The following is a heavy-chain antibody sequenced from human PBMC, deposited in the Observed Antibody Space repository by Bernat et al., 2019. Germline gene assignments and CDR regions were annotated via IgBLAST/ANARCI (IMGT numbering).Heavy chain of an antibody. Sequence: QVQLVESGGGVVQPGRSLRLSCAASGFTFSSYGMHWVRQAPGKGLEWVAVIWYDGSNKYYADSVKGRITISRDNSKNTLYLQMNSLRAEDTAVYYCARDPQYSSSPCFDYWGQGTLVTVSS. CDR2: IWYDGSNK. D-gene: IGHD6-6*01. CDR3: ARDPQYSSSPCFDY. CDR1: GFTFSSYG. J-gene: IGHJ4*02. V-gene: IGHV3-33*01.